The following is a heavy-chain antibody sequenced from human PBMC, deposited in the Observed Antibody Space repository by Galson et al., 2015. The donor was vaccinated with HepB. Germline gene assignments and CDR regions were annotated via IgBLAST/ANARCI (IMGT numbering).Heavy chain of an antibody. CDR2: ISFDGGNK. CDR3: ARDHQDDLWNGYPTYYYRDV. J-gene: IGHJ6*03. Sequence: SLRLSCAASGFTFSSYAMHWVRQAPGKGLEWVAVISFDGGNKYYADSVKGRFTISRDNSKNTLYLQMNSLRAEDTAVHYCARDHQDDLWNGYPTYYYRDVWGKGTPVTVSS. V-gene: IGHV3-30-3*01. CDR1: GFTFSSYA. D-gene: IGHD3-3*01.